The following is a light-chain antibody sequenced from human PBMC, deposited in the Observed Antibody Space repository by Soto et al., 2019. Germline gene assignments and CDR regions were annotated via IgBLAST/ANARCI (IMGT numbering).Light chain of an antibody. J-gene: IGLJ2*01. CDR3: QTGGTGIL. CDR1: SGHSSYA. Sequence: QLVLTQSPSASASLGASFKLTCTLSSGHSSYAIAWHQQQPEKGPRYLMKLNSDGSHSKGDGIPDRFSGSSSGAERYLTISSLLSEDEADYYCQTGGTGILFGGGTKVTVL. V-gene: IGLV4-69*01. CDR2: LNSDGSH.